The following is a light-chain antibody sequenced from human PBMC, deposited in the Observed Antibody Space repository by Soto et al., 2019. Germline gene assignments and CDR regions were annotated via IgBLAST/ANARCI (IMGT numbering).Light chain of an antibody. Sequence: NVLTQSPGTLSLSPGERATLSCRASQSVSSNLAWYQQKPGQAPRLFIYGASTRATGIPDRFSGSGSGTDFTLTISRLEPEDFAVYYCQQYGSSGTFGQGTKVDIK. J-gene: IGKJ1*01. CDR3: QQYGSSGT. V-gene: IGKV3-20*01. CDR1: QSVSSN. CDR2: GAS.